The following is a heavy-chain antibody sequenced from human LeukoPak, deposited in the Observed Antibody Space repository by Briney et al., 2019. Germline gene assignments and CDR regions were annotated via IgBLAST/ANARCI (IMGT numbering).Heavy chain of an antibody. CDR2: IRSKANNYAT. J-gene: IGHJ4*02. CDR3: TSAVYCSGGRCYPTFYFEY. Sequence: GGSLRLSCTASGFTFSGTAMHWVRQASGKGLEWVGRIRSKANNYATAYAASVKGRLTISRDDSENTAYLQMNNLKIEDTAVYYCTSAVYCSGGRCYPTFYFEYWGQGTLVTVSS. D-gene: IGHD2-15*01. V-gene: IGHV3-73*01. CDR1: GFTFSGTA.